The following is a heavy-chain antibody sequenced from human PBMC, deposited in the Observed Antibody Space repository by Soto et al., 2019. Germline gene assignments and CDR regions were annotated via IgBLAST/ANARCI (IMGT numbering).Heavy chain of an antibody. Sequence: ASVKVSCKASGYTLTSYGISWVRQAPGQGLEWMGWISAYNGNTNYAQKLQGRVTMTTDTSTSTAYMALRSLRSDDTAVYYCARDGLDYGDPNDAFDIWGQGTMVTVSS. V-gene: IGHV1-18*01. CDR2: ISAYNGNT. J-gene: IGHJ3*02. CDR1: GYTLTSYG. D-gene: IGHD4-17*01. CDR3: ARDGLDYGDPNDAFDI.